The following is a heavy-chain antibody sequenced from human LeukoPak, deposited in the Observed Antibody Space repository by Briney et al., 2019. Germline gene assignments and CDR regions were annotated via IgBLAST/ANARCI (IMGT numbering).Heavy chain of an antibody. V-gene: IGHV1-18*01. CDR3: ARGDSNYDSSGYSDY. CDR2: ISAYNGNT. Sequence: ASVKVSCKASGYTFTSYGISWVRQAPGQGLEWMGWISAYNGNTNYAQKFQGRVTMTRDTSISTAYMELSRLRSDDTAVYYCARGDSNYDSSGYSDYWGQGTLVTVPS. CDR1: GYTFTSYG. D-gene: IGHD3-22*01. J-gene: IGHJ4*02.